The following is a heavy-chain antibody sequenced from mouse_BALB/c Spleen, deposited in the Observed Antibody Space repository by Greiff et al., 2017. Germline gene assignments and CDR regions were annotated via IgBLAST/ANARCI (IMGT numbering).Heavy chain of an antibody. Sequence: DVKLVESGGGLVKPGGSLKLSCAASGFTFSSYAMSWVRQTPEKRLEWVASISSGGSTYYPDSVKGRFTISRDNARNILYLQMSSLRSEDTAMYYCARRAYSTATFAYWGQGTLVTVSA. J-gene: IGHJ3*01. V-gene: IGHV5-6-5*01. CDR1: GFTFSSYA. CDR2: ISSGGST. CDR3: ARRAYSTATFAY. D-gene: IGHD1-2*01.